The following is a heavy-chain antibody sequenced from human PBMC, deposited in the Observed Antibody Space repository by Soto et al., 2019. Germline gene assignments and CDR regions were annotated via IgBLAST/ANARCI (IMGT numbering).Heavy chain of an antibody. Sequence: QLQLQESGPGLVKPSETLSVTCTVSGGSISGSSFYWVWIRQPPGKGLEWIGSIYYSGNTYYNPSLKDRLTMSVDTSKNQFSLKLNSVTASDTAVYYCARPYGSSSYYSYWFFDLWGRGTLVTVSS. V-gene: IGHV4-39*01. J-gene: IGHJ2*01. D-gene: IGHD3-22*01. CDR2: IYYSGNT. CDR3: ARPYGSSSYYSYWFFDL. CDR1: GGSISGSSFY.